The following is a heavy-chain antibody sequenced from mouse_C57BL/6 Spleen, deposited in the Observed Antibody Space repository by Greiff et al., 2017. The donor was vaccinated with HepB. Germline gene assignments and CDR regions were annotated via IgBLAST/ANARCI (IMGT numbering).Heavy chain of an antibody. CDR2: INPNNGGT. V-gene: IGHV1-18*01. D-gene: IGHD1-1*01. J-gene: IGHJ2*01. Sequence: EVQLQQSGPELVKPGASVKIPCKASGYTFTDYNMDWVKQSHGKSLEWIGDINPNNGGTIYNQKFKGKATLTVDKSSSTAYMELRSLTSEDTAVYYCARRTTVEDYCDYWGQGTTLTVSS. CDR1: GYTFTDYN. CDR3: ARRTTVEDYCDY.